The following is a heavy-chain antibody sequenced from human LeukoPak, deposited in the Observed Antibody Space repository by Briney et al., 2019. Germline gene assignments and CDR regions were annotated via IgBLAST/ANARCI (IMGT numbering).Heavy chain of an antibody. CDR1: GGSISSYY. D-gene: IGHD3-22*01. Sequence: PSETLSLTCTVSGGSISSYYWSWIRQPPGKGPEWIGYIYYSGSTNYNPSLKSRVTISVDTSKNQFSLKLSSVTAADTAVYYCARDHVGYSSGYPYGMDVWGQGTTVTVSS. V-gene: IGHV4-59*01. CDR3: ARDHVGYSSGYPYGMDV. J-gene: IGHJ6*02. CDR2: IYYSGST.